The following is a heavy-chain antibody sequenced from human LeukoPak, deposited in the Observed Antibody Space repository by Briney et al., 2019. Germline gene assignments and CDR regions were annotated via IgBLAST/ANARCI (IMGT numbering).Heavy chain of an antibody. CDR3: ARDLGRDGYNWFDP. V-gene: IGHV4-59*01. CDR1: GGSISSYY. Sequence: SETLSLTCTVSGGSISSYYWSWSRHPPGKGLEWIGYIYYSGSHNYNPSLKSRVTISVDTSKNQFSLKLSSVTAADTAVYYCARDLGRDGYNWFDPWGQGTLVTVSS. D-gene: IGHD5-24*01. J-gene: IGHJ5*02. CDR2: IYYSGSH.